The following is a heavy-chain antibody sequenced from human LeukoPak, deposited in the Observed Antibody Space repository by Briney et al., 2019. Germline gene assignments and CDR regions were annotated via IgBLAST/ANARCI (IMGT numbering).Heavy chain of an antibody. CDR2: INWNGGST. CDR1: GFTFDDYG. Sequence: PGGSLRLSCAASGFTFDDYGMSWVRQAPGKGLEWVSGINWNGGSTGYADSVKGRFTISRDNSKNTLYLQMNSLRAEDTAVYYCAKGWSRARYHDAFDIWGQGTMVTVSS. D-gene: IGHD2-15*01. CDR3: AKGWSRARYHDAFDI. J-gene: IGHJ3*02. V-gene: IGHV3-20*04.